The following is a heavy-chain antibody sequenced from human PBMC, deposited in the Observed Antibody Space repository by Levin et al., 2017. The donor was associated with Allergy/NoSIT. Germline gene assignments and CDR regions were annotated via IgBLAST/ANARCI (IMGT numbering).Heavy chain of an antibody. CDR1: GFTFSSYA. Sequence: SGGSLRLSCAASGFTFSSYAMHWVRQAPGKGLEWVAVISYDGSNKYYADSVKGRFTISRDNSKNTLYLQMNSLRAEDTAVYYCARDESKAAVGATTGAFDIWGQGTMVTVSS. CDR3: ARDESKAAVGATTGAFDI. CDR2: ISYDGSNK. J-gene: IGHJ3*02. V-gene: IGHV3-30*04. D-gene: IGHD1-26*01.